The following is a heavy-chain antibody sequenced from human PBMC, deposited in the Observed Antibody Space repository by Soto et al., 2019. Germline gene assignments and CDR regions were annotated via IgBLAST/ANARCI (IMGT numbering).Heavy chain of an antibody. CDR1: GGSISRYY. J-gene: IGHJ4*01. CDR3: ARDCDPFNY. Sequence: QVQLQESGPRLVKPSETLSLTCTVSGGSISRYYWSWVRQPPGKGLEWIGYIFDSGSTKYNPSLKSRVTISVDTSKNQVSLKLNSVIAADTAIYYCARDCDPFNYWGHGTLVTVSS. V-gene: IGHV4-59*01. CDR2: IFDSGST. D-gene: IGHD2-21*02.